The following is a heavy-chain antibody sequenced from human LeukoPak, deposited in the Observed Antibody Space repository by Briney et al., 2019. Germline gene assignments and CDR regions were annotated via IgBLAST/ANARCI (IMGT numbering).Heavy chain of an antibody. CDR2: ISAYNGNT. CDR3: ARYYGSYVSSGRHNY. Sequence: GASVKVSCKASGYTFTGSGISWVRQAPGQGLEWMGWISAYNGNTNYAQKLQGRVTMTTDTSTSTAYMELRSLRSDDTAVYYCARYYGSYVSSGRHNYWGQGTLVTVSS. V-gene: IGHV1-18*01. D-gene: IGHD3-22*01. CDR1: GYTFTGSG. J-gene: IGHJ4*02.